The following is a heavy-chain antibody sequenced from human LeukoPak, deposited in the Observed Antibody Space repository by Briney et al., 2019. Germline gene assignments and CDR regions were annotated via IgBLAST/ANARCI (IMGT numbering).Heavy chain of an antibody. J-gene: IGHJ4*02. V-gene: IGHV1-2*02. D-gene: IGHD1-26*01. CDR2: INPNSGGT. CDR3: AKYGGSGSVARFDY. Sequence: GASVKVSFKASGYTFTGYYMHWVRQAPGQGLEWMGWINPNSGGTNYAQKFQGRVTMTRDTSISTAYMELSRLRSDDTAVYYCAKYGGSGSVARFDYWGQGTLVTVSS. CDR1: GYTFTGYY.